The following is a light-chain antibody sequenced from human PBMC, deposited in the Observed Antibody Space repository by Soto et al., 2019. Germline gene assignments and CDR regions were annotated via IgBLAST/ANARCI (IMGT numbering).Light chain of an antibody. CDR1: QSMSSS. J-gene: IGKJ4*01. CDR2: AAS. CDR3: QQYYSYPLT. V-gene: IGKV1-8*01. Sequence: AIRMTQSPSSLSASTGDRVTITCRASQSMSSSLAWYQQKPGKAPKLLIHAASTLQSGVPSRFSGSGSGTDFTLTISCLQSEDFATYYCQQYYSYPLTFGGGTKVDIK.